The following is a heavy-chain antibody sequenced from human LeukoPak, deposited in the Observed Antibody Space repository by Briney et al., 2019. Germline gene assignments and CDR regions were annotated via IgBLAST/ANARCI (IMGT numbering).Heavy chain of an antibody. CDR2: INWNGGST. D-gene: IGHD2-2*01. CDR1: GFTFDEYG. J-gene: IGHJ5*02. CDR3: ARESSDCTSTSCYYNWFDP. V-gene: IGHV3-20*04. Sequence: GGSLRLSCAASGFTFDEYGMSWVRQAPGKGLEWVSGINWNGGSTGYADSVKGRFTISRDNAKNSLYLQMNSLRAEDTALYYCARESSDCTSTSCYYNWFDPWGQGTLVTVSS.